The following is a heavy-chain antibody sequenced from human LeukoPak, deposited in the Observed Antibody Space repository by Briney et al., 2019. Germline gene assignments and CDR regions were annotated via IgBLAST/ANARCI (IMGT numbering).Heavy chain of an antibody. J-gene: IGHJ4*02. CDR2: IDWDDGK. V-gene: IGHV2-70*11. CDR3: ARIRDPAYSSSWYDDY. Sequence: SGPALFKPTQTLTLTCTFSGFSLSTRGMCVSWIRQPPGKALEWLSRIDWDDGKYYSTSLKTRLTISKDTSKNQVVLTMTNMDPVDTATYYCARIRDPAYSSSWYDDYWGQGTLVTVSS. CDR1: GFSLSTRGMC. D-gene: IGHD6-13*01.